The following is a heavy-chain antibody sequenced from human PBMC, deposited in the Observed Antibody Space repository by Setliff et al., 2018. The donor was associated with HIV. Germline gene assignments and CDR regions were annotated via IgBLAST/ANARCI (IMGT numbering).Heavy chain of an antibody. CDR2: IYYSGTT. CDR3: ARDPHLAVFDY. Sequence: PSETLSLTCTVSGGSINSYYWSWIRQPPGKGLEWIAYIYYSGTTSYDPSLKSRVTISVDTSKNQFSLKLKSVTAADTAVYFCARDPHLAVFDYWGLGTLVTVSS. CDR1: GGSINSYY. V-gene: IGHV4-59*12. J-gene: IGHJ4*02.